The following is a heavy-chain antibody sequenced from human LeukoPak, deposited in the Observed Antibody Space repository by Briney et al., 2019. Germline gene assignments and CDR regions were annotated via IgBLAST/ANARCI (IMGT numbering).Heavy chain of an antibody. Sequence: PGRSLRLSCAASGFTFSSYGMHWVRQAPGKGLEWVAVISYDGSNKYYADSVKGRFTISRDNSKNTLYLQMNSLRAEDTAVYYCANAKRIFGVVYWFDPWGQGTLVTVSS. CDR1: GFTFSSYG. CDR2: ISYDGSNK. J-gene: IGHJ5*02. D-gene: IGHD3-3*01. CDR3: ANAKRIFGVVYWFDP. V-gene: IGHV3-30*18.